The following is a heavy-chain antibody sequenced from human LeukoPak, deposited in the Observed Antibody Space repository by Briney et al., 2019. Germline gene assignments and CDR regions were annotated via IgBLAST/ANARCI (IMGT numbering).Heavy chain of an antibody. V-gene: IGHV3-49*03. D-gene: IGHD2-15*01. Sequence: GGSLRLSCTASGFTFGDYAMSWFRQAPGKGLEWVGFIRSKAYGGTTEYAASVKGRFTISRDDSKSIAYLQMNSLKTEDTAVYYCTRDAGDCSGGSCPPRHLDYWGQGTLVTVSS. CDR2: IRSKAYGGTT. J-gene: IGHJ4*02. CDR3: TRDAGDCSGGSCPPRHLDY. CDR1: GFTFGDYA.